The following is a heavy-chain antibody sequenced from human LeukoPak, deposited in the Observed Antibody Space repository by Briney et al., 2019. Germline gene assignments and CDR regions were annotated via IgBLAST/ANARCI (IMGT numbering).Heavy chain of an antibody. Sequence: SETLCLTCTVSGGSISSSSYYWGWIRQPPGKGLEWIGSIYYSGSTYYNPSLKSRVTISVDTSKNQFSLKLSSVTAADTAVYYCARRGYYDSSGFLTGTGIDYWGQGTLVTVSS. CDR3: ARRGYYDSSGFLTGTGIDY. J-gene: IGHJ4*02. CDR2: IYYSGST. D-gene: IGHD3-22*01. V-gene: IGHV4-39*01. CDR1: GGSISSSSYY.